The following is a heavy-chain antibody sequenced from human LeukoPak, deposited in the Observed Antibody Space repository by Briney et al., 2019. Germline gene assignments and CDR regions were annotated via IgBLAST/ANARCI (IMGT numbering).Heavy chain of an antibody. Sequence: GRSLRLSCAASGFTFSSYGMHWVRQAPGQGLEWVALIWYDGSKKYYADSVKGRFTISRDNTKNTLYLQLNSLRADDTAVYYCARAHSSSSTFDLWGQGTLVTISS. CDR2: IWYDGSKK. J-gene: IGHJ4*02. V-gene: IGHV3-33*08. D-gene: IGHD6-6*01. CDR3: ARAHSSSSTFDL. CDR1: GFTFSSYG.